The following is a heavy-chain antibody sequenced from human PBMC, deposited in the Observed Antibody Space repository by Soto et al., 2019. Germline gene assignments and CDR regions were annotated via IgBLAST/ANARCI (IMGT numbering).Heavy chain of an antibody. CDR2: IYYSGST. V-gene: IGHV4-30-4*01. J-gene: IGHJ4*02. CDR3: AREVVVAASPWSPLDY. D-gene: IGHD2-15*01. CDR1: GGSISSGDYY. Sequence: QVQLQESGPGLVKPSQTLSLTCTVSGGSISSGDYYWSWIRQPPGKGLEWIGYIYYSGSTYYNPSLKSRVTISVDTSKNQFSLKLSSVTAADTAVYYCAREVVVAASPWSPLDYWGQGTLVTVSS.